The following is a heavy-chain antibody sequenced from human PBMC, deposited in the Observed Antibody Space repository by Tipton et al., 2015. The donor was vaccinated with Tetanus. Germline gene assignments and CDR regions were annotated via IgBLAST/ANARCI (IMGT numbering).Heavy chain of an antibody. CDR3: ARDQARGARGWNYFDY. CDR2: IFYSGST. V-gene: IGHV4-31*02. Sequence: LRLSCAVSGYSISSGYYWSWIRQHPGKGLEWIGDIFYSGSTYYNPSLKSRVTMSVDTSKNQFSLKLNSVTAADTAVYYCARDQARGARGWNYFDYWGQGTLVSVSS. CDR1: GYSISSGYY. D-gene: IGHD1-26*01. J-gene: IGHJ4*02.